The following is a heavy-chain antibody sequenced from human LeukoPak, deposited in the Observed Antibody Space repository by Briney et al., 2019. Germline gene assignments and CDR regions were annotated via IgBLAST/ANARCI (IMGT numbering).Heavy chain of an antibody. CDR2: IYYSGST. Sequence: SETLSLTCTVSGGSISSSSYYWGWIRQPPGKGLEWIGSIYYSGSTYYNPSLKSRVTISVDTSKNQFSLKLSSVTAADTAVYYCARHAKTPPTVTTSTGLNWFDPWGQGTLVTVSS. V-gene: IGHV4-39*07. CDR3: ARHAKTPPTVTTSTGLNWFDP. CDR1: GGSISSSSYY. J-gene: IGHJ5*02. D-gene: IGHD4-17*01.